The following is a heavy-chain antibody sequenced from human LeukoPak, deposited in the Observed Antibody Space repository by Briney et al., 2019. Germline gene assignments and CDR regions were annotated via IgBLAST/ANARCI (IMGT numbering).Heavy chain of an antibody. CDR1: GGSINSGDYY. V-gene: IGHV4-39*07. CDR3: ARGGYYGSGNDFRFDP. D-gene: IGHD3-10*01. Sequence: SETLSLTCTVSGGSINSGDYYWVWIRQPPGKGLEWIGSIYYSGSTSYNPSLKSRVTISVDTSKNQFSLKLASVTAADTAVYFCARGGYYGSGNDFRFDPWGQGTLVTVSS. CDR2: IYYSGST. J-gene: IGHJ5*02.